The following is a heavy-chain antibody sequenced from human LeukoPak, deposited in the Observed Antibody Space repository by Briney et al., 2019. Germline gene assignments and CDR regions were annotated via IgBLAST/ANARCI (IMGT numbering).Heavy chain of an antibody. Sequence: GGSLRLSCAASGFTFSSYSMNWVRQAPGKGLEWVSYISSSNTIYYADSVKGRFTISRDNAKNSLYLQMNSLRAEDTAVYYCASGMVRGVTLSYWGQGTLVTVSS. CDR1: GFTFSSYS. J-gene: IGHJ4*02. D-gene: IGHD3-10*01. CDR3: ASGMVRGVTLSY. V-gene: IGHV3-48*04. CDR2: ISSSNTI.